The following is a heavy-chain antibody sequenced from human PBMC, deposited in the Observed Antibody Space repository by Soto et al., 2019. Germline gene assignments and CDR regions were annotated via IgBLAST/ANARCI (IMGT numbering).Heavy chain of an antibody. CDR1: GYTFTSYG. CDR3: ARDSQYSSGWYRLGDY. CDR2: ITAYNGNT. D-gene: IGHD6-19*01. Sequence: QVQLVQSGAEVKKPGASVKVSCKASGYTFTSYGISSVRQTPEQGLEWMGWITAYNGNTNYAQKLQGRVTMTTDTPTRTAYMEPRSLSCDDPAVYYCARDSQYSSGWYRLGDYWGQGTLVTVSS. V-gene: IGHV1-18*01. J-gene: IGHJ4*02.